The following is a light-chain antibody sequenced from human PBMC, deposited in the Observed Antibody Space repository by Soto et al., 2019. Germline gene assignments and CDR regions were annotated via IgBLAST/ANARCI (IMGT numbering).Light chain of an antibody. CDR1: QSVSSY. Sequence: EIVLTQSPATLSLSPGERATLSCRASQSVSSYLAWYQQKPGQAPRLLIYDASNRATGITARLSGSGSGTAFTLTISSLEPEDVAVYYCQQRSNWPPYTFGQGTKLEIK. J-gene: IGKJ2*01. CDR2: DAS. CDR3: QQRSNWPPYT. V-gene: IGKV3-11*01.